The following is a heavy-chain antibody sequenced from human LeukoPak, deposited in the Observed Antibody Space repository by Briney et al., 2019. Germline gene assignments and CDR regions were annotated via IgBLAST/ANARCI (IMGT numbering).Heavy chain of an antibody. CDR3: GKVPRIAAAGPDY. J-gene: IGHJ4*02. D-gene: IGHD6-13*01. CDR1: GFTFSSYA. V-gene: IGHV3-23*01. Sequence: PGGSLRLSCAASGFTFSSYAMSWVRQAPGKGLEWVSVISGSGGSTYYADSVKGRFTISRDNSKNTLYLQMNSLRDEDTAVYYCGKVPRIAAAGPDYWGQGTLVTVSS. CDR2: ISGSGGST.